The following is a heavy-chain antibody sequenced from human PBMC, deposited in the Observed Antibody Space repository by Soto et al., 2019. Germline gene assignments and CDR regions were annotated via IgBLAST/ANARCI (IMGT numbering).Heavy chain of an antibody. D-gene: IGHD2-15*01. J-gene: IGHJ4*02. CDR3: ARHHRYCSGNSCYLFDY. V-gene: IGHV4-59*08. CDR1: GDSITSYY. CDR2: IYYSGST. Sequence: QVQLQESGPGLVKPSETLSLTCTVSGDSITSYYWSWIRQPPGKALEWIGYIYYSGSTNYNPSLESRVTKSVDTSKNQFSLQLSSVTAADTALYYCARHHRYCSGNSCYLFDYWGQGTLVTVSS.